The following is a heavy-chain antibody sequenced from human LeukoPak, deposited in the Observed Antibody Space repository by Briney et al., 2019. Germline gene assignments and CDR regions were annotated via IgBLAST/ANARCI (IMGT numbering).Heavy chain of an antibody. Sequence: GGSLRLSCVISGFTFSMYGMHWVRQAPGKGLEWVAFIRYDGSNKYYADSVKGRFTISRDNSKNTLYLQMNSLRAEDTAVYYCAKVAWFGELLCYFDYWGQGTLVTVSS. D-gene: IGHD3-10*01. CDR3: AKVAWFGELLCYFDY. CDR1: GFTFSMYG. V-gene: IGHV3-30*02. CDR2: IRYDGSNK. J-gene: IGHJ4*02.